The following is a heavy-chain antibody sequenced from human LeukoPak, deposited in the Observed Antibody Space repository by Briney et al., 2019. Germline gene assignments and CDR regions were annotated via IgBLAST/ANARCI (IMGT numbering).Heavy chain of an antibody. CDR1: GFTFTTYS. J-gene: IGHJ4*02. D-gene: IGHD4-17*01. V-gene: IGHV3-48*02. CDR3: ARDLYGDYTFDY. CDR2: ISSSSGTI. Sequence: GGSLRLSCAASGFTFTTYSTNWVRQAPGKGLEWISYISSSSGTIYYADSVKGRFTISRDNAKNSLYLQMNSLRHEDTAVYYCARDLYGDYTFDYWGQGTLVTVSS.